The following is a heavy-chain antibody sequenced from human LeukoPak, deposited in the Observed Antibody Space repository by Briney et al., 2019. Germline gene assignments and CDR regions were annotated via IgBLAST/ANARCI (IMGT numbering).Heavy chain of an antibody. CDR3: ARSRSSGWSEFDY. D-gene: IGHD6-19*01. V-gene: IGHV3-21*01. Sequence: GGSLRLSCAASGFTFNSYSMNWVRQAPGKGLEWVSSISSSGSYIYHADSVKGRFTISRDNAKNSLYLQMNSLRAEDTAVYYCARSRSSGWSEFDYWGQGTLVTVS. CDR2: ISSSGSYI. J-gene: IGHJ4*02. CDR1: GFTFNSYS.